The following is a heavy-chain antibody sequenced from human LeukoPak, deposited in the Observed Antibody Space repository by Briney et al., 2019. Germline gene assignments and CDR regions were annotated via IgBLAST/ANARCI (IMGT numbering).Heavy chain of an antibody. D-gene: IGHD2-15*01. CDR3: ARQHTRGVVVALVDY. J-gene: IGHJ4*02. V-gene: IGHV4-39*01. CDR2: IYYSGTT. Sequence: SETLSLTCTVSGGSISSGGYYWSWIRQHPGKGLEWIGYIYYSGTTYYNPSLKSRVTLSVDTSKNQFSLKLSSVTAADTAVYYCARQHTRGVVVALVDYWGQGTLVTVSS. CDR1: GGSISSGGYY.